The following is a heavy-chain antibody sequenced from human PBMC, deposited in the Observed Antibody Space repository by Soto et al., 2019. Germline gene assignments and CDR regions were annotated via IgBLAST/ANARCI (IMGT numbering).Heavy chain of an antibody. Sequence: EVQLVESGGGLVQPGRSLRLSCAASGFTFDDYAMHWVRPAPGKGLEWVSGISWNSGSIGYADSVKGLFTISRDNAKNALYLQMNSLRAEAAALSYWAQTRAGELPYFGYLGQGTLFTFSS. J-gene: IGHJ4*02. CDR2: ISWNSGSI. CDR1: GFTFDDYA. V-gene: IGHV3-9*01. CDR3: AQTRAGELPYFGY. D-gene: IGHD1-26*01.